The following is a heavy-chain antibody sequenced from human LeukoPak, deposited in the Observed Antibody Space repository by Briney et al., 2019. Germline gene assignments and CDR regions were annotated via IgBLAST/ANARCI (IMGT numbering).Heavy chain of an antibody. CDR3: ARDYPVISAPGASDF. CDR2: TSVYNGDT. J-gene: IGHJ4*02. D-gene: IGHD4-23*01. CDR1: GYIFTSYG. Sequence: GASVKVSCKASGYIFTSYGISWVRQAPGQGLEWMGWTSVYNGDTTYAQKLQGRVTLTTDTSTTTAYMELRSLRYDDTAVYYCARDYPVISAPGASDFWGQGTLVTVSS. V-gene: IGHV1-18*01.